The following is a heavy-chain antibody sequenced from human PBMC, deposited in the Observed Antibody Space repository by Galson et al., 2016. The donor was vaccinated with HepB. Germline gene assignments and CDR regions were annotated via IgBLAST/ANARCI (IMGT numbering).Heavy chain of an antibody. CDR1: GFSFGNYA. J-gene: IGHJ4*02. Sequence: SLRLSCAASGFSFGNYAMSWVRQAPGKGLEWVSAMNGNDGHTFYADSVKGRFTISRDNSMNTLYLEMNSLRVEDSAIYFCAKDWVVVLSGGGYHFDHWGQGVVVTGTS. CDR3: AKDWVVVLSGGGYHFDH. D-gene: IGHD2/OR15-2a*01. CDR2: MNGNDGHT. V-gene: IGHV3-23*01.